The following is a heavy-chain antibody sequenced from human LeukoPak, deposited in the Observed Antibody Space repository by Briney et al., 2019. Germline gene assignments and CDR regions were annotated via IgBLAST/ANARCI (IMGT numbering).Heavy chain of an antibody. CDR2: ISPDGSVK. CDR1: TFSFSSYW. Sequence: GGSLRLSCAASTFSFSSYWMSWVRQAPGRGLEWVANISPDGSVKYYVDSVKGRFTVSRDNAKNSLYLQMNSLRAEDTAVYYCASGMRVGPNIWGQGTLVTVSS. V-gene: IGHV3-7*01. J-gene: IGHJ4*02. D-gene: IGHD1-26*01. CDR3: ASGMRVGPNI.